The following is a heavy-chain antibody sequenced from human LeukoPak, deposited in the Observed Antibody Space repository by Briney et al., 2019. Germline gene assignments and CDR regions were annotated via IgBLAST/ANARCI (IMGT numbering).Heavy chain of an antibody. CDR2: INPNSGGT. Sequence: APVKVSCKASGYTFTSYYMHWVRQAPGQGLEWMGWINPNSGGTNYAQKFQGRVTMTRDTSISTAYMEQSRLRSDDTAVYYCASRDVYNWGAFDIWGQGTMVTDSS. D-gene: IGHD5-24*01. CDR1: GYTFTSYY. J-gene: IGHJ3*02. V-gene: IGHV1-2*02. CDR3: ASRDVYNWGAFDI.